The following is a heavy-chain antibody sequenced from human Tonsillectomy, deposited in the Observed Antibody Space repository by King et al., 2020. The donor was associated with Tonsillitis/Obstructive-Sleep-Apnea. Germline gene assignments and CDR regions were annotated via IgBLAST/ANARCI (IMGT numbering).Heavy chain of an antibody. J-gene: IGHJ4*02. CDR3: AREIPRLFDY. CDR2: INHSGST. V-gene: IGHV4-34*01. Sequence: VQLQQWGAGLLEPSETLSLTCAVYGGSFSGYYWSWIRQPPGKGLEWIGEINHSGSTNYNPCLKSRVTISVDTSKNPVSLKLSSVTAADTAVYNGAREIPRLFDYWGQGTLVTVSS. CDR1: GGSFSGYY.